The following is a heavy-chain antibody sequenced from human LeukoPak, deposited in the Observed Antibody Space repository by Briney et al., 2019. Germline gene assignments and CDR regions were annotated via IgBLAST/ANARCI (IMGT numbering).Heavy chain of an antibody. CDR3: AREDPSGSFDY. CDR1: GGTFSSNA. CDR2: IIPLFGTA. J-gene: IGHJ4*02. Sequence: ASVKVSCKASGGTFSSNAISWVRQAPGQGLEWMGGIIPLFGTANYAQKFQGRVTITADESTSTAYMELSSLRSGDTAVYYCAREDPSGSFDYWGQGTLVTVSP. D-gene: IGHD1-26*01. V-gene: IGHV1-69*13.